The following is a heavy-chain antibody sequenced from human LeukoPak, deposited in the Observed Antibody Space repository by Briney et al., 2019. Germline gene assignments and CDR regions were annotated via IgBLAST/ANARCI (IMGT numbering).Heavy chain of an antibody. CDR2: ISANSGNT. CDR1: GYSFTRNG. CDR3: ARDVNYAFDY. Sequence: GASVKVSCKPSGYSFTRNGISWVRPAPGQGLEWMAWISANSGNTNYAQNFQDRVTLTTDTSTSTAYMELRSLRSDDTAVYYCARDVNYAFDYWGQGTLVTVSS. J-gene: IGHJ4*02. D-gene: IGHD3-16*01. V-gene: IGHV1-18*01.